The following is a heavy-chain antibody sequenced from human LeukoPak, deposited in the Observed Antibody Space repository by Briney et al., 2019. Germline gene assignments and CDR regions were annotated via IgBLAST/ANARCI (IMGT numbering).Heavy chain of an antibody. CDR2: ISSGSGSI. J-gene: IGHJ4*02. D-gene: IGHD3-10*01. Sequence: GGSLRLSCTASGFTFSSYTMNWVRQAPGEGLEWVSYISSGSGSIYYADSVKGRFTISRDNAKNSLYLQMNSLRAEDTAVYYCARDLNYYGSGSPPGYWGQETLVTVSS. CDR3: ARDLNYYGSGSPPGY. V-gene: IGHV3-48*04. CDR1: GFTFSSYT.